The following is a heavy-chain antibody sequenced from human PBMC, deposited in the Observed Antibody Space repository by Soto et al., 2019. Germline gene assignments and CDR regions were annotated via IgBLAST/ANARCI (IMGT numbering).Heavy chain of an antibody. Sequence: QVQLVESGGGVVQPGRSLRLSCAASGFTFSSYAISWVRQAPGQGLEWMGGIIPIFGTANYAQKFQGRVTITADESTSTAYMELSSLRSEDTAVYYCARDGVGSSREGYYYYGMDVWGQGTTVTVSS. CDR1: GFTFSSYA. J-gene: IGHJ6*02. CDR2: IIPIFGTA. V-gene: IGHV1-69*01. CDR3: ARDGVGSSREGYYYYGMDV. D-gene: IGHD6-13*01.